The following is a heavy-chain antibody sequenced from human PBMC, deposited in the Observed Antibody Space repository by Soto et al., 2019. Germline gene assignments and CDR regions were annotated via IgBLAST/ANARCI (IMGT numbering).Heavy chain of an antibody. CDR1: GFTFSNYS. V-gene: IGHV3-21*01. CDR3: ARDRLSGTLVFYYYGVDV. J-gene: IGHJ6*02. CDR2: MSSSGRYI. D-gene: IGHD1-7*01. Sequence: GGSLSLSCAASGFTFSNYSMNWVRQAPGKGLEWVSSMSSSGRYIYYADSVKGRFTISRDNAKNSLYLQMNSLRAEDTAVYYCARDRLSGTLVFYYYGVDVWGQGTTVTVSS.